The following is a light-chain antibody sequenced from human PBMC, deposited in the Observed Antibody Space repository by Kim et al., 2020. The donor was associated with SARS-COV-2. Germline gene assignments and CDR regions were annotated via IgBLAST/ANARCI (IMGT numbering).Light chain of an antibody. CDR3: QVWDSSSDHPGV. J-gene: IGLJ3*02. CDR2: YDS. CDR1: NIGSKS. V-gene: IGLV3-21*04. Sequence: SYELTQPPSVSVAPGKTARITCGGNNIGSKSVHWYQQKPGQAPVLVIYYDSDRPSGIPERFSGSNSGNTATLTISRVEAGDEADYYCQVWDSSSDHPGVFGGGTQVTVL.